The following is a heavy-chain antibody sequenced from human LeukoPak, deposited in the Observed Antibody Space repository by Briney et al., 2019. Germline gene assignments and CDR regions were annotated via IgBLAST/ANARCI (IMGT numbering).Heavy chain of an antibody. CDR1: GFSFNIYW. V-gene: IGHV3-7*05. D-gene: IGHD4-23*01. CDR3: ARYGGSSNTAFDI. CDR2: IKQDGSEK. Sequence: GGSLSLSCAASGFSFNIYWMTWVRQAPGQGLELVANIKQDGSEKYYVDSVRGRFTVSRDNAKNSLYLQMNSLRAEDTALYYCARYGGSSNTAFDIWGQGTKVTVSP. J-gene: IGHJ3*02.